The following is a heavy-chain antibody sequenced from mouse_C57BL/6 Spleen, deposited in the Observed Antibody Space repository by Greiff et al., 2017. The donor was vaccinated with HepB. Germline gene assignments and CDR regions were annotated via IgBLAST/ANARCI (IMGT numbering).Heavy chain of an antibody. D-gene: IGHD2-4*01. J-gene: IGHJ1*03. CDR2: IYPGSGNT. CDR1: GYTFTDYY. V-gene: IGHV1-76*01. CDR3: ANQGYDYDTYFDV. Sequence: QVQLQQSGAELVRPGASVKLSCKASGYTFTDYYINWVKQRPGQGLEWIARIYPGSGNTYYNEKFKGKATLTAEKSSSTAYMQLSSLTSEDSAVYFCANQGYDYDTYFDVWGTGTTVTVSS.